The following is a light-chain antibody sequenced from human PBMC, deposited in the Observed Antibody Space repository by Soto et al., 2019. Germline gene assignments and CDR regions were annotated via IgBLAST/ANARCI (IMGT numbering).Light chain of an antibody. CDR2: EVS. CDR3: SSYTLTRAYV. Sequence: QSLLTQPASVSGSPGQSITISCTGTSSDVGGYNYVSWYQQHPGKAPKLMICEVSDRPSGVSNRFSGSKSGNTASLTISGLQAEDEADYYCSSYTLTRAYVVGNGTKVTV. J-gene: IGLJ1*01. V-gene: IGLV2-14*01. CDR1: SSDVGGYNY.